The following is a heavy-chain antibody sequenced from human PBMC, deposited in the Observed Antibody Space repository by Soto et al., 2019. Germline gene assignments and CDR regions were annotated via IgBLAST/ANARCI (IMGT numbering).Heavy chain of an antibody. CDR2: ISTYRGNT. CDR3: AIDHGRDGYNDGFDFDY. CDR1: GYTFTTYG. V-gene: IGHV1-18*04. Sequence: GASVKVSCKASGYTFTTYGITRVRQAPGQGLEWMGWISTYRGNTNYAQKFQGRVTMTTDTSTNTGHMELRSLRSDDTAVYYCAIDHGRDGYNDGFDFDYWGQGTLVTV. D-gene: IGHD5-12*01. J-gene: IGHJ4*02.